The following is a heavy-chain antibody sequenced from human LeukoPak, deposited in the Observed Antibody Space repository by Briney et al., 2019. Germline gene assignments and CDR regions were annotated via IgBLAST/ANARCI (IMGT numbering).Heavy chain of an antibody. D-gene: IGHD1-26*01. CDR3: ARKGMGHYYYYYYYMDV. CDR1: GFTFSSYG. CDR2: INWNGGST. J-gene: IGHJ6*03. Sequence: PGGSLRLSCAASGFTFSSYGMSWVRQAPGKGLEWVSGINWNGGSTGYADSVKGRFTISRDNAKNSLYLQMNSLRAEDTALYYCARKGMGHYYYYYYYMDVWGKGTTVTVSS. V-gene: IGHV3-20*04.